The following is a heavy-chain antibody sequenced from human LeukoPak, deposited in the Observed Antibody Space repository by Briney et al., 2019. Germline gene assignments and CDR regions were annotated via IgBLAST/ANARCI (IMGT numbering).Heavy chain of an antibody. J-gene: IGHJ5*02. D-gene: IGHD2-2*01. Sequence: APVKVSCKASGYTFTGYYMHWVRQAPGRGLEWMGWINPNSGGTNYAQKFQGRVTMTRDTSISTAYMELSRLRSDDTAVYYCARLNPPCSSTSCYGYGDYGTGLDPWGQGTLVTVSS. V-gene: IGHV1-2*02. CDR2: INPNSGGT. CDR3: ARLNPPCSSTSCYGYGDYGTGLDP. CDR1: GYTFTGYY.